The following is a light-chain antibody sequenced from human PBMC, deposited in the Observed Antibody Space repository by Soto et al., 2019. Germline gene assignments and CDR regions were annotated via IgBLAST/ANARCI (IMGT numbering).Light chain of an antibody. J-gene: IGKJ4*01. CDR2: DAS. CDR3: QKRSAWPST. V-gene: IGKV3-11*01. CDR1: QSVGSY. Sequence: EIVLTQSPVTLSLSPGERATLSCRASQSVGSYFAWYQQKPGQAPRLLIYDASSRATGIPARFSGSGSGTDFTLTISSLEPEDFAVYYCQKRSAWPSTFGGGTRVEIK.